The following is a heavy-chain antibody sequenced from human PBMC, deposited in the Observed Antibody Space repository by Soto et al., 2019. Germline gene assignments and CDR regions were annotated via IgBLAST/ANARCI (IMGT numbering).Heavy chain of an antibody. CDR2: MNPNTGNT. D-gene: IGHD7-27*01. J-gene: IGHJ4*02. CDR1: GYTFSTYD. V-gene: IGHV1-8*01. CDR3: ARGSLNWEVDY. Sequence: QVQLVQSGAEVKKPGASVKVSCKASGYTFSTYDINWVRQAPGQGLEWLGYMNPNTGNTGYARKFQGRVTMTWSTSISTAYMELSSLRSEDTAVYYCARGSLNWEVDYWGQGTLVSVSS.